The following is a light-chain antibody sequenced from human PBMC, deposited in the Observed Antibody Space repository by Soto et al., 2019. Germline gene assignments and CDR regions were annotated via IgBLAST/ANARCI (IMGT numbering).Light chain of an antibody. V-gene: IGLV3-21*02. CDR2: DDS. CDR3: QVWDSGSDQRV. J-gene: IGLJ2*01. Sequence: SYELTQPPSVSVAPGQTARITCGGNNIGRKDVHWYQQKPGQAPVVVVYDDSVRPSGIPERFSGANSGNAATLIINRAEAGDEGDYYCQVWDSGSDQRVFGGGTKLTVL. CDR1: NIGRKD.